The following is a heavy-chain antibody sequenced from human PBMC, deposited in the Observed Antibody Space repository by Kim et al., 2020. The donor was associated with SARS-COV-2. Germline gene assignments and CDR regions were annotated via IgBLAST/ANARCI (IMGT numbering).Heavy chain of an antibody. CDR1: GFTFRNFW. CDR3: ARLSRGGAYDDP. V-gene: IGHV3-7*01. D-gene: IGHD3-22*01. Sequence: GGSLRLSCTASGFTFRNFWMKWMRQDPGKGLEWVADINEDGSVFYYVGSVEGRFTVSSDNDKNSLYLQMNSLRAEDTAWYYCARLSRGGAYDDPWCQGT. CDR2: INEDGSVF. J-gene: IGHJ5*02.